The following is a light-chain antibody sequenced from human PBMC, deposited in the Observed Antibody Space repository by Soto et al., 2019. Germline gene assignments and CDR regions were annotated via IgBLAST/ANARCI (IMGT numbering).Light chain of an antibody. CDR1: QTIGNY. Sequence: DIQMTKAPSSLPASVGDRVSITCRASQTIGNYLNWYQQRPGKAPNLLISAASTLQSGVPSRFSGSGSGTDFTLTITSLQPEDFATYYCQQSYNTPRTFGQGTKVEI. J-gene: IGKJ1*01. V-gene: IGKV1-39*01. CDR3: QQSYNTPRT. CDR2: AAS.